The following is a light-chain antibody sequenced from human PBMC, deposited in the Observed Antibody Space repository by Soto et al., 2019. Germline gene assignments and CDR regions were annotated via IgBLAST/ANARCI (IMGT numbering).Light chain of an antibody. J-gene: IGKJ3*01. Sequence: EIVLTQSPGTLSLSPGERATLSCRASQSVSSNYLAWYQQKPGQPPRLLIYAATSRATGIPDRFSGSVSGTDFTLTINRLEPDDFAVYYCQQYGRSPLFTCRAGTKVDIK. CDR2: AAT. V-gene: IGKV3-20*01. CDR1: QSVSSNY. CDR3: QQYGRSPLFT.